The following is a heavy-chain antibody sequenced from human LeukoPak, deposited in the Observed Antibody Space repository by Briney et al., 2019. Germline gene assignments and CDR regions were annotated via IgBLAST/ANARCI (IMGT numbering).Heavy chain of an antibody. V-gene: IGHV1-46*01. CDR1: GYTFTSYY. Sequence: ASVKVSCKASGYTFTSYYLHWGRQAPRQGLEWMGIINPSGGSTTYTQKFQGRVTMTRDTSTSTVYMKLSGLRSEDTAVYYCARGGSSWYTSLPFDYWGQGTLVTVSS. CDR2: INPSGGST. D-gene: IGHD6-13*01. CDR3: ARGGSSWYTSLPFDY. J-gene: IGHJ4*02.